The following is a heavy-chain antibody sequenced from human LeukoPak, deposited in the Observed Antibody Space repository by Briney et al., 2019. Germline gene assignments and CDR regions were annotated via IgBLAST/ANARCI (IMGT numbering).Heavy chain of an antibody. CDR2: ISGSGGST. CDR1: GFTFSSYA. V-gene: IGHV3-23*01. CDR3: AKGSYDFWSGYYSPEYYFDY. J-gene: IGHJ4*02. Sequence: QAGGSLRLSCAASGFTFSSYAMSWVRQAPGKGLEWVSAISGSGGSTYYADSVKGRFTISRDNSKNTLYLQMNSLRAEDTAVYYCAKGSYDFWSGYYSPEYYFDYWGQGTLVTVSS. D-gene: IGHD3-3*01.